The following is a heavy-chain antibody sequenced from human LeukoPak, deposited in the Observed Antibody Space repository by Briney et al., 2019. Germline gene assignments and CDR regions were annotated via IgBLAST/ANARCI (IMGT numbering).Heavy chain of an antibody. CDR1: GFIFSDFG. J-gene: IGHJ4*02. CDR2: IEYDGSNT. CDR3: AKGHYDIETGYYSFDY. Sequence: PGGSLGLSCAASGFIFSDFGMHWVRQAPGKGLEWVAFIEYDGSNTYYADSVKGRSTISRDDSKNTVYLQMNSLRAEDTAVYSCAKGHYDIETGYYSFDYWGQGTLVTVSS. D-gene: IGHD3-9*01. V-gene: IGHV3-30*02.